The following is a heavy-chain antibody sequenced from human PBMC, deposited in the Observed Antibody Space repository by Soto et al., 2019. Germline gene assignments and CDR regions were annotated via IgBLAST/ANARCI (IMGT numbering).Heavy chain of an antibody. CDR2: ISWNSGSI. J-gene: IGHJ5*02. CDR1: GFTFDDYA. D-gene: IGHD6-13*01. Sequence: PGRALRLSCAAAGFTFDDYAMHWVRQAPGKGLEWVSGISWNSGSIGYADSVKGRFTISRDNAKNSLYLQMNSLRAEDTDLYYCAKPGADSSSSSWYESEGNWFDPWGQGTLVTV. V-gene: IGHV3-9*01. CDR3: AKPGADSSSSSWYESEGNWFDP.